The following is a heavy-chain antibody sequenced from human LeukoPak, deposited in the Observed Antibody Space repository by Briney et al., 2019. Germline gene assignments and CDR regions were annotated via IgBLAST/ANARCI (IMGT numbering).Heavy chain of an antibody. CDR3: ARDPAVLLWFGDPRADAFDI. CDR2: INAGNGNT. CDR1: GGTFSSYA. Sequence: ASVKVSCKASGGTFSSYAMHWVRQAPGQRLEWMGWINAGNGNTKYSQKFQGRVTITRDTSASTAYMELSSLRSEDTAVYYCARDPAVLLWFGDPRADAFDIWGQGTMVTVSS. D-gene: IGHD3-10*01. V-gene: IGHV1-3*01. J-gene: IGHJ3*02.